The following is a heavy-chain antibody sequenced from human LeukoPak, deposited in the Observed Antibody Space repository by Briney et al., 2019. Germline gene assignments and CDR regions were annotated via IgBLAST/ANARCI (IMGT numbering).Heavy chain of an antibody. CDR2: IYYSGST. CDR1: GGSISSYY. J-gene: IGHJ4*02. Sequence: PSETLSLTCTVSGGSISSYYWSWIRQPPGKGLEWIGYIYYSGSTNYNPSLKSRVTISVDTSKNQFSLKLSSVTAADTAVYYCARHRHYYDSSVELDYWGQGTLVTVSS. V-gene: IGHV4-59*08. CDR3: ARHRHYYDSSVELDY. D-gene: IGHD3-22*01.